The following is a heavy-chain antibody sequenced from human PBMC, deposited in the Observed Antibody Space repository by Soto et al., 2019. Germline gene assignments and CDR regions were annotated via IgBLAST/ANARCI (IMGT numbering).Heavy chain of an antibody. CDR2: ISGSGVST. CDR1: GFTFSSYA. D-gene: IGHD6-19*01. CDR3: AKEEGYSSGWTPFDY. V-gene: IGHV3-23*01. J-gene: IGHJ4*02. Sequence: EVQLLESGGGLVQPGGSLRLSCSASGFTFSSYARSWVRQAPGKGLEWVAAISGSGVSTYYADSVKGRFTISRDNSKNTLYLQMNSLRAEDTAVYYCAKEEGYSSGWTPFDYWGQGTLVTVSS.